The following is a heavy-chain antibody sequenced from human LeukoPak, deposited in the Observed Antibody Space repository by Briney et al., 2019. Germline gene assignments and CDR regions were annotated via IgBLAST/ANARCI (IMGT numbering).Heavy chain of an antibody. CDR3: THSKYSSSCDY. D-gene: IGHD6-13*01. CDR2: ISSSSSYI. CDR1: GFTFDDYA. V-gene: IGHV3-21*01. Sequence: GRSLRLSCAASGFTFDDYAMHWVRQAPGKGLEWVSSISSSSSYIYYADSVKGRFTISRDNAKNSLYLQMNSLRAEDTAVYYCTHSKYSSSCDYWGQGTLVTVSS. J-gene: IGHJ4*02.